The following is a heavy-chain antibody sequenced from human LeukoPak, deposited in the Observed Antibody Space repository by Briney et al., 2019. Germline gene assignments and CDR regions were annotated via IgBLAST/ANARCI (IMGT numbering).Heavy chain of an antibody. CDR3: ARDSVVPAAMHAFDI. CDR2: INHSGST. J-gene: IGHJ3*02. Sequence: SSETLSLTCAVYGGSFSGYYWSWIRQPPGKGLEWIGEINHSGSTNYNPSLKSRVTISVDTSKNQFSLKLSSVTAADTAVYYCARDSVVPAAMHAFDIWGQGTMVTVSS. D-gene: IGHD2-2*01. CDR1: GGSFSGYY. V-gene: IGHV4-34*01.